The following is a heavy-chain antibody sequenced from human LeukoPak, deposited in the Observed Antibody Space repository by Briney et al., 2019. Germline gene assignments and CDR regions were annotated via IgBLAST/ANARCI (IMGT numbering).Heavy chain of an antibody. CDR1: GGTFSSYA. J-gene: IGHJ6*03. CDR3: AVTGLYNYYYYYYMDV. V-gene: IGHV1-69*05. Sequence: SVKVSCKASGGTFSSYAISWVRQAPGQGLEWMGRIIPIFRTANYAQKFQGRVTITTDESTSTAYMELSSLRSEDTAVYYCAVTGLYNYYYYYYMDVWGKGTTVTVSS. D-gene: IGHD7-27*01. CDR2: IIPIFRTA.